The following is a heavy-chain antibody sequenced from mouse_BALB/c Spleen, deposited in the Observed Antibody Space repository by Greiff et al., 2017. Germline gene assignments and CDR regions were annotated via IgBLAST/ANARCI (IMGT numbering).Heavy chain of an antibody. D-gene: IGHD2-4*01. CDR1: GFTFSSFG. J-gene: IGHJ3*01. Sequence: EVQLQESGGGLVQPGGSRKLSCAASGFTFSSFGMHWVRQAPEKGLEWVAYISSGSSTIYYADTVKGRFTISRDNPKNTLFLQMTSLRSEDTAMYYCASTYDYDGAWFAYWGQGTLVTVSA. CDR2: ISSGSSTI. V-gene: IGHV5-17*02. CDR3: ASTYDYDGAWFAY.